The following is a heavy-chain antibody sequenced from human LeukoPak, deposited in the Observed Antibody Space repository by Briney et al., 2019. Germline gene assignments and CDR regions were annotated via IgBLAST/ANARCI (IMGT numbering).Heavy chain of an antibody. J-gene: IGHJ4*02. V-gene: IGHV1-46*01. CDR1: GYTFPSYF. D-gene: IGHD6-6*01. Sequence: AASVTVSCTASGYTFPSYFMHWVRQAPGQGLEWMGIINPTGGSTTYAQKFQGRVTMTRDTSTSTVYMELRSLRSDDTAVYYCARGAYSSSSGFGYWGQGTLVTVSS. CDR2: INPTGGST. CDR3: ARGAYSSSSGFGY.